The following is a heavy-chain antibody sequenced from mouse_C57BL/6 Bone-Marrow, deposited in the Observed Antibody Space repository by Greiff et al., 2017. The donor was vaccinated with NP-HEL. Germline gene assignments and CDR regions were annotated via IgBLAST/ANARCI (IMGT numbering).Heavy chain of an antibody. D-gene: IGHD3-2*02. CDR2: IYPGDGDT. CDR1: GYAFSSSW. CDR3: ASLDSSGPDY. V-gene: IGHV1-82*01. J-gene: IGHJ2*01. Sequence: VQLQQSGPELVKPGASVKISCKASGYAFSSSWMNWVKQRPGKGLEWIGRIYPGDGDTNYNGKFKGKATLTADKSSSTAYMQLSSLTSEDSAVYFCASLDSSGPDYWGQGTTLTVSS.